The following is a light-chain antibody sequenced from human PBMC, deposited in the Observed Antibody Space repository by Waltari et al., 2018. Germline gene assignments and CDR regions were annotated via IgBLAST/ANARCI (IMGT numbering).Light chain of an antibody. CDR2: GAS. Sequence: EIVLTQSPGTLSLSPGERATLSCRASQSVSSSYLAWYQQKPGQAPRPLIYGASSRATGIPDRFSGSGSGTDFTLTISRLEPEDFAVYYCQQYGSPSITFGQGTRLEIK. CDR3: QQYGSPSIT. J-gene: IGKJ5*01. V-gene: IGKV3-20*01. CDR1: QSVSSSY.